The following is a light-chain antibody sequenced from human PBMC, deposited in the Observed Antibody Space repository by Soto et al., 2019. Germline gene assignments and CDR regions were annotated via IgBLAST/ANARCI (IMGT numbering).Light chain of an antibody. V-gene: IGKV3-11*01. CDR1: QGVSNL. Sequence: ETVLTQSPDTLSLSPGDRATLSCRASQGVSNLLAWYQQRPGQAPRLLIYDASKRATGVPARFSGSGSGTDFTLTISSLEPEDFAVYYCQQRADWPPALTFGGGTKVDI. CDR2: DAS. J-gene: IGKJ4*01. CDR3: QQRADWPPALT.